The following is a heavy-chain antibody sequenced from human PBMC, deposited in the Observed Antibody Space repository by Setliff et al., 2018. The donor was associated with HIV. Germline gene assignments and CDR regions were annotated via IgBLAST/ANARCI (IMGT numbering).Heavy chain of an antibody. CDR3: ARHSGVASPNWFDP. CDR1: GGSISCHY. V-gene: IGHV4-4*09. J-gene: IGHJ5*02. D-gene: IGHD3-10*01. Sequence: SETLSLTCTVSGGSISCHYWSWIRQPPGRGLEWIGYIYSSGSTNFNPPLQSRVTISVDTSKNQFSLKLSSVTAADTAVYYCARHSGVASPNWFDPWGQGTLVTVSS. CDR2: IYSSGST.